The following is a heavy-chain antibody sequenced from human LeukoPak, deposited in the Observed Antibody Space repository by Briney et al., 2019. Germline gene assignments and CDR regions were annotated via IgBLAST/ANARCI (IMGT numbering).Heavy chain of an antibody. CDR2: INHSGST. J-gene: IGHJ4*02. D-gene: IGHD4-17*01. V-gene: IGHV4-34*01. CDR1: GGSFSGYY. CDR3: ARGQGTVTTH. Sequence: SETLSLTCAVYGGSFSGYYWSWIRQPPGKGLEWIGEINHSGSTNYNPPLKSRVTISVDTSKNHFSLNLSSVTAADTAVYYCARGQGTVTTHWGQGTLVTVSS.